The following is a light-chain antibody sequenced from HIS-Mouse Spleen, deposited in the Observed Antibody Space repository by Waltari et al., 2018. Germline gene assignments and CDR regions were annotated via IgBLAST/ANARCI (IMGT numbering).Light chain of an antibody. CDR2: EDN. CDR3: QSYDSSNVV. Sequence: NFMLTHPHSVSESPGKTVTISCTCSSGSIASNYGQWYQHRPGLAPTTVIYEDNQRPSGVPDRFSVSIDSSSNSASLTISGLKTDDEADYYCQSYDSSNVVFGGGTKLTVL. V-gene: IGLV6-57*02. J-gene: IGLJ2*01. CDR1: SGSIASNY.